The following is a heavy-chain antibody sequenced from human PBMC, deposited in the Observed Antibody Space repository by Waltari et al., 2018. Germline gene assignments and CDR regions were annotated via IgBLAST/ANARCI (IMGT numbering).Heavy chain of an antibody. CDR1: GYTFHDYY. J-gene: IGHJ3*02. CDR3: AAIVGATRYAFDI. V-gene: IGHV1-69-2*01. Sequence: EVQLVQSGAEVKKPGATVKISCKASGYTFHDYYMHWVQQAPGKGLEWMGRVDPEDGETIYAEKFQGRVTITADTSTDTAYMELSSLRSEDTAVYYCAAIVGATRYAFDIWGQGTMVTVSS. D-gene: IGHD1-26*01. CDR2: VDPEDGET.